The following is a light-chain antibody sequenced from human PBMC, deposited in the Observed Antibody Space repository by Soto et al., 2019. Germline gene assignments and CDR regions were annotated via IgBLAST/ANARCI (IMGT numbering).Light chain of an antibody. CDR1: QSVSSSY. CDR3: QQHCSSLWT. V-gene: IGKV3-20*01. CDR2: GAS. J-gene: IGKJ1*01. Sequence: EIVLTQSPGTLSLSPGERATLSCRASQSVSSSYLAWYQQKPGQAPRLLIYGASSRATDIPDRFSGSGSGTDFTLTISRLEPEDFAVYYGQQHCSSLWTFGQGTKVEIK.